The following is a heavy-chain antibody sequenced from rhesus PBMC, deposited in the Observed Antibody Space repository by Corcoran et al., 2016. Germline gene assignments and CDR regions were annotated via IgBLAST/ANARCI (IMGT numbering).Heavy chain of an antibody. Sequence: EVQLGEIGGGLVQPGGYLKLSCAASGFTFSSYGMSWARQAPGKGLECVSAINSSGGSTYYADAVKGRFTIPRDNSKKTLSLQMNSLRAEDTAVYYCARSHTVGTVTNFDYWGQGVLVTVSS. CDR3: ARSHTVGTVTNFDY. CDR1: GFTFSSYG. D-gene: IGHD5-24*01. J-gene: IGHJ4*01. CDR2: INSSGGST. V-gene: IGHV3S5*01.